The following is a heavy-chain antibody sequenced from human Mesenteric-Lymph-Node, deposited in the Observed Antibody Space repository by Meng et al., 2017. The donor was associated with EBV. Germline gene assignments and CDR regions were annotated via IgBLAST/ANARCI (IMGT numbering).Heavy chain of an antibody. V-gene: IGHV4-39*01. CDR2: IYYHGST. CDR1: GASISSGSYY. J-gene: IGHJ4*02. CDR3: VSYDYGNYVSFDS. Sequence: LRLRESGPGLVEPSETVSLTCTVSGASISSGSYYWGWIRQPPGKGLEWIGSIYYHGSTYYNPSLRSRVTISVDTSKNHFSLKLSSVTAADTAMYYCVSYDYGNYVSFDSWGQGILVTVSS. D-gene: IGHD4-11*01.